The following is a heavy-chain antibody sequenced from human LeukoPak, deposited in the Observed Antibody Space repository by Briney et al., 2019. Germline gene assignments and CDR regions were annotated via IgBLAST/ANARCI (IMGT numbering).Heavy chain of an antibody. Sequence: PSETLSLTCTVSGGSISSYYWSWIRQPPGKGLEWIGYIYYSGSTNYNPSLKSRVTISVDTSKNQFSLKRSSVTAADTAVYYCAREIHFDAFDIWGQGTMVTVSS. CDR3: AREIHFDAFDI. V-gene: IGHV4-59*01. CDR2: IYYSGST. CDR1: GGSISSYY. J-gene: IGHJ3*02. D-gene: IGHD3-3*02.